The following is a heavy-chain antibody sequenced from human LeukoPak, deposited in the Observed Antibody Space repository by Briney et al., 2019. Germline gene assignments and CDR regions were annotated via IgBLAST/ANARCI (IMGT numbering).Heavy chain of an antibody. J-gene: IGHJ3*02. D-gene: IGHD3-9*01. CDR2: TYYKSKWYN. V-gene: IGHV6-1*01. Sequence: SQTLSLTCAVSGDSVSSNSAAWHWIRQSPSRGLEWLGTTYYKSKWYNDYALSVKSRITINPDTSENQFSLKLSSVTAADTAVYSCARGRYDILTRSTDAFDIWGQGTMVTVSS. CDR1: GDSVSSNSAA. CDR3: ARGRYDILTRSTDAFDI.